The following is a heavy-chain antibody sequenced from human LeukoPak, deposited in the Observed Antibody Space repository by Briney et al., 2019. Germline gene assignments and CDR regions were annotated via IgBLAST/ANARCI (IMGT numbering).Heavy chain of an antibody. CDR1: KYTFTAYY. V-gene: IGHV1-2*02. Sequence: ASVKVSCKASKYTFTAYYLHWVRQAPGQGLEWMGWINPNSGDTNYAQKFQGRVTMTRDTSSNTGYMELSRLTSADTAVYYCVRDRSTGATAGTLHCFDPWGQGTLVTVSS. CDR3: VRDRSTGATAGTLHCFDP. CDR2: INPNSGDT. D-gene: IGHD6-13*01. J-gene: IGHJ5*02.